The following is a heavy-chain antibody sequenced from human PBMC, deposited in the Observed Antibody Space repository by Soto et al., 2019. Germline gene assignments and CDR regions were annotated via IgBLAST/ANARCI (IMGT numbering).Heavy chain of an antibody. Sequence: EVQLVESGGGLVKPGGSLRLSCAASGVTFSHLWMTWVRQAPGQGLEWVGRIKSKTDGEIRDYAASVKGRFTISRDDSKNTLYLQMNSLKTEDTAVYYCTTDRPFTGGGVIATWGQGTMVAVSS. V-gene: IGHV3-15*01. CDR3: TTDRPFTGGGVIAT. J-gene: IGHJ3*01. CDR2: IKSKTDGEIR. CDR1: GVTFSHLW. D-gene: IGHD3-16*02.